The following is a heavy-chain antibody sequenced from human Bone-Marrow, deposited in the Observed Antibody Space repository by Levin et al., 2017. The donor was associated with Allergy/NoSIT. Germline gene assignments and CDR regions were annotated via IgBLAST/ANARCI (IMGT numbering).Heavy chain of an antibody. CDR2: MNPNSGNT. J-gene: IGHJ3*02. D-gene: IGHD3-3*01. CDR3: ARGGVAYYDFWSGYPHRGGAFDS. V-gene: IGHV1-8*01. Sequence: VASVKVSCKASGYTFTSYDINWVRQATGQGLEWMGWMNPNSGNTGYAQKSQGRVTMTRNTSISTAYMELSSLRSEDTAVYYCARGGVAYYDFWSGYPHRGGAFDSWGQGTMVTVSS. CDR1: GYTFTSYD.